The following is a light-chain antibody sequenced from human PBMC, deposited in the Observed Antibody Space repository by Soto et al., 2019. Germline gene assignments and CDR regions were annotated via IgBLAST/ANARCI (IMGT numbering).Light chain of an antibody. J-gene: IGKJ2*01. CDR3: QQYNSYSPYT. CDR2: EAS. V-gene: IGKV1-5*03. Sequence: DIQMTQSPSTLSASVGDRVTITCRASQSISSWLAWYQQKPGKAPKLLIYEASSLASGVPSRFSGSGSGTEFTLTISSLQPDDFATYYCQQYNSYSPYTFGQGTKVEIK. CDR1: QSISSW.